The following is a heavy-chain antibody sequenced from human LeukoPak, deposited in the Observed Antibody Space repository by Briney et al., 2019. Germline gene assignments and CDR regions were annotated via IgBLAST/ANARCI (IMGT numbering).Heavy chain of an antibody. CDR2: IYSGGST. Sequence: GGSLRLSCAASGFTASSNYMSWVRQAPGKGLEWVSVIYSGGSTYYADSVKGRFTISRDNSKNTLYLQMNSLRAEDTAVYYCARDSSGWYWSAFDIWGQGTMVTVSS. CDR3: ARDSSGWYWSAFDI. D-gene: IGHD6-19*01. CDR1: GFTASSNY. J-gene: IGHJ3*02. V-gene: IGHV3-53*01.